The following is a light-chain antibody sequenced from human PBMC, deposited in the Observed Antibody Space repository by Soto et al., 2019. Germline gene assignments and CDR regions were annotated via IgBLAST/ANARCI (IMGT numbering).Light chain of an antibody. CDR2: EVS. J-gene: IGLJ2*01. CDR1: SSDVGGYNY. CDR3: SSYTSSSPPHVV. V-gene: IGLV2-14*01. Sequence: QSALTQPASVSGSPGQSITISCTGTSSDVGGYNYVSWYQQHPGKAPKLMIYEVSNRPSGVSNRFSGSKSGNTASLTISGLHAEDEADYYCSSYTSSSPPHVVFGGGTKLTVL.